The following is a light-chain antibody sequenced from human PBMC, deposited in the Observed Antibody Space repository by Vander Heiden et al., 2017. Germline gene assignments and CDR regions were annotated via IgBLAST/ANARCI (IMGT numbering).Light chain of an antibody. V-gene: IGKV1-39*01. CDR1: QNINNY. CDR2: SAS. J-gene: IGKJ1*01. CDR3: LQSFMTPWT. Sequence: DIQMTQSPSSLSASVGDRITLTCRASQNINNYLTWYQQKPGKAPKLLIFSASSLYGGVPSRFSGSGSGRDFTLTISSLQPEDFATYYCLQSFMTPWTFGQGTQVDI.